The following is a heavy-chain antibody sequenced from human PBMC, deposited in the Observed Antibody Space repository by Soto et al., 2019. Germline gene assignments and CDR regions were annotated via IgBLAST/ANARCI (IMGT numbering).Heavy chain of an antibody. CDR2: MTGGGTT. J-gene: IGHJ6*02. CDR1: GFTFKNYA. Sequence: GSLRLSCRASGFTFKNYAMTWVRKCPGKGLQWVSLMTGGGTTDYADSAKGRFIISRDNSKNTLSLQMHNLRADDTALYYCAKLKGGLGRFYGLDAWGQGTMVTVSS. D-gene: IGHD3-3*01. V-gene: IGHV3-23*01. CDR3: AKLKGGLGRFYGLDA.